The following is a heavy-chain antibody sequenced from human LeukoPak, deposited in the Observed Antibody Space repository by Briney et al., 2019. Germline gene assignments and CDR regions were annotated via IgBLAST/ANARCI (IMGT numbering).Heavy chain of an antibody. D-gene: IGHD2-8*02. V-gene: IGHV3-74*01. J-gene: IGHJ4*02. Sequence: GGSLRLSCAASGFTFSSYWMHWVRQAPGKGVVWVSRINSDGSSTSYADSVKGRFTISRDNAKNTLYLQMNSLRAEDTAVYYCARDRAVVWGFDYWGQGTLVTVSS. CDR3: ARDRAVVWGFDY. CDR1: GFTFSSYW. CDR2: INSDGSST.